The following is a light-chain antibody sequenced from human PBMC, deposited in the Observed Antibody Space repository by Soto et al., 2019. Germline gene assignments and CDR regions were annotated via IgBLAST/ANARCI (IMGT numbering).Light chain of an antibody. CDR1: QSVSSKY. J-gene: IGKJ3*01. CDR3: QQYGSSLFT. CDR2: GTS. V-gene: IGKV3-20*01. Sequence: DIVLTQSPGTLSLSPGERATLSCRASQSVSSKYLAWYQQKPGQALRVLIYGTSIRASGVPERFSGGGSGTDFTLTITRLEPEDFAVYYCQQYGSSLFTFGPGNKVDF.